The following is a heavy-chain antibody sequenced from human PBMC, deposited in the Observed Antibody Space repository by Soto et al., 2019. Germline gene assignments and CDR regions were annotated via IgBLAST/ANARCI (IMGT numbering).Heavy chain of an antibody. D-gene: IGHD3-22*01. Sequence: LSLSCADSGFRFSSYSMSWVRQTPGKGLEWVAAITATGDRAYYADAVTGRFTISRDNSKKTHYLQMTSLRAEDTAMYYCATMNGYFEYWGQGTPVTVSS. CDR1: GFRFSSYS. J-gene: IGHJ4*02. CDR2: ITATGDRA. CDR3: ATMNGYFEY. V-gene: IGHV3-23*01.